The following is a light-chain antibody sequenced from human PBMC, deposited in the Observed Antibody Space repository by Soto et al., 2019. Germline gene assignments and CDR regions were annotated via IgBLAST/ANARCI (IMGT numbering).Light chain of an antibody. CDR1: QTISSW. CDR3: QHYNSYSEA. V-gene: IGKV1-5*03. CDR2: KAS. Sequence: DIQMTQSPSTLSGSVGDRVTIPCRASQTISSWWAWYQQKPGKAPKLLIYKASTLKSGVPSRFSGSGSGTEFTLTISSLQPDDFATYYCQHYNSYSEAFGQGTKVDIK. J-gene: IGKJ1*01.